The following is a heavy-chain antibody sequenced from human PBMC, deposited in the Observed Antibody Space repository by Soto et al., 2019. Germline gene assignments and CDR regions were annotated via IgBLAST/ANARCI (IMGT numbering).Heavy chain of an antibody. D-gene: IGHD5-12*01. CDR1: GGSISSYY. CDR3: AGVREGQMATLYYFDY. V-gene: IGHV4-59*13. J-gene: IGHJ4*02. CDR2: IYYSGST. Sequence: QVQLQESGPGLVKPSETLSLTCTVSGGSISSYYWSWIRQPPGKGLEWIGNIYYSGSTNYNPSLTSRVTISVDTSKNQFTLKLSSVTAADTAVYYCAGVREGQMATLYYFDYWGQGTLVTVSS.